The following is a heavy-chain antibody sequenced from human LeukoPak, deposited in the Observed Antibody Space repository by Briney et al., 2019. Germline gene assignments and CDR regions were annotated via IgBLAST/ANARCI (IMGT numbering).Heavy chain of an antibody. J-gene: IGHJ3*02. D-gene: IGHD5-24*01. CDR2: IYYRGST. V-gene: IGHV4-59*01. CDR1: VGIISNYD. CDR3: VRVHDDGHSDI. Sequence: PSETLSLTCTFSVGIISNYDWSWIRQPPGKGLGWIGYIYYRGSTKYNPSLESRVTISVDMSKNQFSLKLNSVTAADTAVYYCVRVHDDGHSDIWGQGTMVTVSS.